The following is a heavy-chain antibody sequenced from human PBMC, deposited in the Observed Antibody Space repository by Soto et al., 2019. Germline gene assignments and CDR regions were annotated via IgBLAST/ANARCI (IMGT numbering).Heavy chain of an antibody. J-gene: IGHJ4*02. Sequence: SVKVSCTASGGPFSSYAISWVRQAPGQGLEWMGGIIPIFGTANYAQKFQGRVTITADESTSTAYMELSSLRSEDTAGYYCAREGPIPEAGGWGQGTLVTVSS. CDR1: GGPFSSYA. V-gene: IGHV1-69*13. CDR3: AREGPIPEAGG. CDR2: IIPIFGTA. D-gene: IGHD6-13*01.